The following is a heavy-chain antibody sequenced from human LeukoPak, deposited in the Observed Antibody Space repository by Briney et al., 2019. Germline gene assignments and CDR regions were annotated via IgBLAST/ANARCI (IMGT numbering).Heavy chain of an antibody. CDR2: ISGSGHST. V-gene: IGHV3-23*01. CDR1: GFTFSSYE. Sequence: GGSLRLSCAASGFTFSSYEMNWVRQVPGKGLEWVSVISGSGHSTYYADSVKGRFTISRDNSKNTLYLQMNSLRAEDTAVYSCAKALGIAVAVDAFDIWGQGTMVTVSS. D-gene: IGHD6-19*01. CDR3: AKALGIAVAVDAFDI. J-gene: IGHJ3*02.